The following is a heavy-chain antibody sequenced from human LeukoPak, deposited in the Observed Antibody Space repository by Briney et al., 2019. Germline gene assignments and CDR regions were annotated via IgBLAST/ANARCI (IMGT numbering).Heavy chain of an antibody. CDR3: ARSVGYSTLGYYYYYMDV. V-gene: IGHV4-59*01. CDR1: GGSISSYY. CDR2: IYYSGNT. D-gene: IGHD6-13*01. J-gene: IGHJ6*03. Sequence: SETLSLTCTVSGGSISSYYWSWIRQAPGKGLEWIGHIYYSGNTNYNPSLKSRVTISVDTSKNQFSLKLSSVTAADTAVYYCARSVGYSTLGYYYYYMDVWGKGTTVTVSS.